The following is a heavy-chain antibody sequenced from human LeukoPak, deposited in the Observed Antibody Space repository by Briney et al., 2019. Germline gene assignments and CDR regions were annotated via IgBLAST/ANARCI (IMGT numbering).Heavy chain of an antibody. D-gene: IGHD1-1*01. CDR1: GYTFTGYY. CDR3: ARERLLTNWFDH. CDR2: INPNSGGT. J-gene: IGHJ5*02. Sequence: ASVKVSCKASGYTFTGYYMHWVRQAPGQGLEWMGWINPNSGGTNYAQKFQGRVTMTRDTSISTAYMELSRLRSDDTAVYYCARERLLTNWFDHWGQGTLVTVSS. V-gene: IGHV1-2*02.